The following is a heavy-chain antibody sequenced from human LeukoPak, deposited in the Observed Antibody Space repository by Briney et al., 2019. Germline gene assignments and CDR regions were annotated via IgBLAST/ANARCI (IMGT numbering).Heavy chain of an antibody. J-gene: IGHJ4*02. D-gene: IGHD3-22*01. Sequence: SETLSLTCTVSGGSISSSSYYWGWIRQPPGKGLEWIGSIYYSGSTYYNPSLKSRVTISVDTSKNQFSLKLSSVTAADTAVYYCARAKMGIYYYDSSGKYYFDYWGQGTLVTVSS. CDR2: IYYSGST. CDR1: GGSISSSSYY. V-gene: IGHV4-39*07. CDR3: ARAKMGIYYYDSSGKYYFDY.